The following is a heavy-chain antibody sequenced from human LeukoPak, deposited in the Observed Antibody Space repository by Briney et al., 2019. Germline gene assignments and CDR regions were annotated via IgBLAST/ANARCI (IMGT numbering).Heavy chain of an antibody. CDR1: GFTFSSYW. J-gene: IGHJ4*02. D-gene: IGHD6-25*01. V-gene: IGHV3-7*03. CDR2: IKDDGRQK. CDR3: ARVTAAAGFDH. Sequence: PGGSLRLSCAASGFTFSSYWMSWVRQAPGKGLEWVANIKDDGRQKYYVDSVKGRFTISRDNAKNSLSLQMNSLRAEDTAVYYCARVTAAAGFDHWGQGTLVTVSS.